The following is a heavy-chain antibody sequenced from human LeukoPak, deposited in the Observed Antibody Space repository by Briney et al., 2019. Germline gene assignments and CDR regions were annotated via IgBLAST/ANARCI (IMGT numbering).Heavy chain of an antibody. CDR2: ISSSSSTI. J-gene: IGHJ3*02. V-gene: IGHV3-48*01. CDR1: GFTFSSYS. Sequence: PGGSLRLSCAASGFTFSSYSMNWVRQAPGKGLEWVSYISSSSSTIYYADSVKGRFTISRDNSKNTLYLQMNSLRAEDTAVYYCAKGSIAARPQEDAFDIWGQGTMVTVSS. CDR3: AKGSIAARPQEDAFDI. D-gene: IGHD6-6*01.